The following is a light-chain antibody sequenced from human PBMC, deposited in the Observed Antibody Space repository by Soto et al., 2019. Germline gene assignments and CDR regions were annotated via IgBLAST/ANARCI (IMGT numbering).Light chain of an antibody. J-gene: IGLJ3*02. Sequence: QAVVTQPPSVSGAPGQRVTISCTGNSSNLGAGYDVHWYQQLPGAAPKLVIFGNRNRPSGVPERFSGSKSGTSASLAITGLQTEDEADYFCQAYDYSLTASVFGGGTKLTVL. CDR1: SSNLGAGYD. CDR3: QAYDYSLTASV. V-gene: IGLV1-40*01. CDR2: GNR.